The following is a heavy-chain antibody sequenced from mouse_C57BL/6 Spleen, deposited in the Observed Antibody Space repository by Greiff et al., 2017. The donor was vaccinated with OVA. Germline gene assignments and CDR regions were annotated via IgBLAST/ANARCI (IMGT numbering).Heavy chain of an antibody. V-gene: IGHV5-16*01. CDR3: ARGGTMITTGSYYFDY. J-gene: IGHJ2*01. CDR2: INYDGSST. CDR1: GFTFSDYY. Sequence: EVHLVESGGGLVKPGGSLKLSCAASGFTFSDYYMAWVRQVPEKGLEWVANINYDGSSTYYLDSLKSRFIISRDNAKNILYLQMSSLKSEDTATYYCARGGTMITTGSYYFDYWGQGTTLTVSS. D-gene: IGHD2-4*01.